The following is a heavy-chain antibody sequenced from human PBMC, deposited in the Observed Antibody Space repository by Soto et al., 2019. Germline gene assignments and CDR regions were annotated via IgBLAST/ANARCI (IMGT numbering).Heavy chain of an antibody. V-gene: IGHV1-69*13. Sequence: SVKLSWTGCGGSFSSYGISWVRQAPGQGLEWMGGIIPIFGTANYAQKFQGRVTITADESTSTAYMELSSLRSEDTAVYYCASLRTMRPKYYGMEDWREATTV. D-gene: IGHD3-3*01. J-gene: IGHJ6*02. CDR3: ASLRTMRPKYYGMED. CDR2: IIPIFGTA. CDR1: GGSFSSYG.